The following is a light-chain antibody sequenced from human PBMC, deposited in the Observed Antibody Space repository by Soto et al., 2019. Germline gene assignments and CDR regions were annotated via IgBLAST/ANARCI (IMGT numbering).Light chain of an antibody. V-gene: IGKV3-15*01. CDR1: QSVSSN. CDR3: HQYDDGPYT. Sequence: EILLTQSPATLSLSPGERATLSCRASQSVSSNVAWYQLIPGQTPRLLIYGASTRDTGIPVRFSGSGSGTEFTLTISSLQSEDFAVYYCHQYDDGPYTFGQGTKVDIK. J-gene: IGKJ2*01. CDR2: GAS.